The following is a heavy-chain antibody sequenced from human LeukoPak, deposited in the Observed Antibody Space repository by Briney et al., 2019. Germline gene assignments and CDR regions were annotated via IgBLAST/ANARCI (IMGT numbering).Heavy chain of an antibody. CDR2: MNYDGSRI. V-gene: IGHV3-74*01. D-gene: IGHD2-8*02. Sequence: GGSMRLSCAASGFTFSRYWMHWVRQAPGKGLVWVSRMNYDGSRIDYADSVKGRFTISRDNAKNTLYLQMNSLGAEDTAVYSCASDFTGRDDYWGQGTLVTVSS. CDR3: ASDFTGRDDY. CDR1: GFTFSRYW. J-gene: IGHJ4*02.